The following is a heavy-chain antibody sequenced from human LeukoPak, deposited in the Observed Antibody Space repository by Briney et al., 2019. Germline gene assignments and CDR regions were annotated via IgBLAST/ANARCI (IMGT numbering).Heavy chain of an antibody. V-gene: IGHV1-2*02. J-gene: IGHJ6*03. D-gene: IGHD6-13*01. CDR2: INPNSGGT. CDR1: GYTFTGYY. Sequence: ASVKVSCKASGYTFTGYYMHWVRQAPGQGLEWMGWINPNSGGTNYAQKFQGRVTMTRDTSTSTAYMELRSLRSDDTAVYYCARCAYSRFYYYYYMDVWGKGTTVTVSS. CDR3: ARCAYSRFYYYYYMDV.